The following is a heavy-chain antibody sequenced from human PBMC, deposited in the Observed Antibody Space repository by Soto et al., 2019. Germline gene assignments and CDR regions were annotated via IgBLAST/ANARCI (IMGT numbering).Heavy chain of an antibody. CDR2: IYYSGST. Sequence: SETLSLTCTVSGVSVGSGSYYWSWIRQPPGKALEWIGYIYYSGSTNYNPSLKSRVTISVDTSKNQFSLKLNSVTAADTAVYYCARVMIVGTTTVNYWGQGTLVTVS. D-gene: IGHD1-26*01. CDR3: ARVMIVGTTTVNY. V-gene: IGHV4-61*01. CDR1: GVSVGSGSYY. J-gene: IGHJ4*02.